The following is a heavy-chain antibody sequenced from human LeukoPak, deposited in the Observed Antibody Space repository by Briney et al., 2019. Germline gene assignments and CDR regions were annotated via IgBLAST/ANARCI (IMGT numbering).Heavy chain of an antibody. Sequence: SETLSLTCTVSGGSLSTFYWSWIRKPPGKGLEWIGYVHYSGTTDYNPSLRSRVIISMDNSKNQFSLTLTSVTAADTAVYYCARGSPTAGVWGHGTTITVSS. D-gene: IGHD1-26*01. J-gene: IGHJ6*02. V-gene: IGHV4-59*01. CDR3: ARGSPTAGV. CDR1: GGSLSTFY. CDR2: VHYSGTT.